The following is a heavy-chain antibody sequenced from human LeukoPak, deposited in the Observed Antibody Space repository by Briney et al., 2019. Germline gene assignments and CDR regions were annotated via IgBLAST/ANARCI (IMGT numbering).Heavy chain of an antibody. V-gene: IGHV4-39*01. Sequence: SETLSLTCTVSGGSISSSSYYWGWIRQPPGKGLEWIGSIYYSGSTYYNPSLKSRVTISVDTSKNQFSLKLSSVTAADTAVYCCARRGNSGSYDYWGQGTLVTVSS. D-gene: IGHD1-26*01. J-gene: IGHJ4*02. CDR2: IYYSGST. CDR3: ARRGNSGSYDY. CDR1: GGSISSSSYY.